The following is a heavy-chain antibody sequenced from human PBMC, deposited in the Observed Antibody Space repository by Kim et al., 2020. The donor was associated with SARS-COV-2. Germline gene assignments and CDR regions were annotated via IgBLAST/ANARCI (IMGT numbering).Heavy chain of an antibody. Sequence: DSVKGRFTISRDNSKNTLYLQMNSLRAEDTAVYYCAKDSAYSSSPQFDYWGQGTLVTVSS. CDR3: AKDSAYSSSPQFDY. J-gene: IGHJ4*02. V-gene: IGHV3-30*02. D-gene: IGHD6-6*01.